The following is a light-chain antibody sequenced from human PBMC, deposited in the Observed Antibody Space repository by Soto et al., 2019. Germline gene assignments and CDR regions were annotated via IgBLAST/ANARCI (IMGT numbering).Light chain of an antibody. CDR2: AAS. CDR1: QSISSY. Sequence: DIQMTQSPSSLSASVGDRVTITCQASQSISSYLNWYQQKPGKAPKLLIYAASSLQSGVPSRFSGSGSGTDFTLTISSLQPEDFATYYCQQSYSRVTFGPGTKVDIK. CDR3: QQSYSRVT. J-gene: IGKJ3*01. V-gene: IGKV1-39*01.